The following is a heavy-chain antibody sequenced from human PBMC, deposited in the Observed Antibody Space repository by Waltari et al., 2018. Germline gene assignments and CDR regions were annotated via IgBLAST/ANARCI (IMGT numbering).Heavy chain of an antibody. J-gene: IGHJ3*02. CDR2: IYNSGTT. D-gene: IGHD3-3*01. Sequence: QLQESGPGLVKPSETVSLPFSVSGDAILGDNSDWGGIRQSPGKGLEWIGSIYNSGTTYYNPSLKGRVFISVDASRNEFSLRLTTVTAADTAVYYCARASTAIFGVVITGYNIWGQGTMVTVSS. CDR1: GDAILGDNSD. CDR3: ARASTAIFGVVITGYNI. V-gene: IGHV4-39*07.